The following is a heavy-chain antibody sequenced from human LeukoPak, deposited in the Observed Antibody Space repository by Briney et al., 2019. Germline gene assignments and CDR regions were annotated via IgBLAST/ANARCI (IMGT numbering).Heavy chain of an antibody. CDR2: IYYSGST. Sequence: PSETLSLTCTVSGGSISSYYWSWIRQPPGKGLEWIGYIYYSGSTYYNPSLKSRVTISVDTSKNQFSLKLSSVTAADTAVYYCARDSSGYQFDYWGQGTLVTVSS. J-gene: IGHJ4*02. CDR3: ARDSSGYQFDY. V-gene: IGHV4-59*06. D-gene: IGHD3-22*01. CDR1: GGSISSYY.